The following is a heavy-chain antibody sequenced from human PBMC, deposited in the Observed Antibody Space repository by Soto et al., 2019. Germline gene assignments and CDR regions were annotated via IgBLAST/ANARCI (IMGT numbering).Heavy chain of an antibody. Sequence: SETLSLTCTVSGGSISSGDYYWNWIRQPPGKGLEWIGYIYHSGSTNYNPSLKSRVTISVDKSKNQFSLKLSSVTAADTAVYYCARDRWYCSSTSCYDWFDPWGQGTLVTISS. CDR3: ARDRWYCSSTSCYDWFDP. CDR1: GGSISSGDYY. CDR2: IYHSGST. J-gene: IGHJ5*02. D-gene: IGHD2-2*01. V-gene: IGHV4-30-4*01.